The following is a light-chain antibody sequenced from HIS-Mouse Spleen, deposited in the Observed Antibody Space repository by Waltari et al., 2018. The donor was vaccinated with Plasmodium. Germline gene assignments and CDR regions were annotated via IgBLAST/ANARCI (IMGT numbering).Light chain of an antibody. J-gene: IGLJ1*01. CDR1: SSDVGGYHS. CDR2: DVS. V-gene: IGLV2-11*01. Sequence: HSALTQPRSVSGSPGQSVTLSCTRTSSDVGGYHSVPWYQQPPGKAPKLMIYDVSKRPSGVPDRFSGSKSGNTASLTISGLQAEDEADYYCCSYAGSYTYVFGTGTKVTVL. CDR3: CSYAGSYTYV.